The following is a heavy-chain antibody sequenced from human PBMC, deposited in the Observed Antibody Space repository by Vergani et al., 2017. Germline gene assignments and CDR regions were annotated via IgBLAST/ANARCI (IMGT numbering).Heavy chain of an antibody. CDR2: IYYSGST. Sequence: QVQLQESGPGLVKPSQTLSLTCTVSGGSISSGDYYWSWIRQPPGKGLEWIGYIYYSGSTYYNPSLKSRVTISVDTSKNQFSLKLSSVTAADTAVYYCARSELNYDMLTGYYSREVGYWGQGTLVTVSS. CDR1: GGSISSGDYY. J-gene: IGHJ4*02. D-gene: IGHD3-9*01. CDR3: ARSELNYDMLTGYYSREVGY. V-gene: IGHV4-30-4*08.